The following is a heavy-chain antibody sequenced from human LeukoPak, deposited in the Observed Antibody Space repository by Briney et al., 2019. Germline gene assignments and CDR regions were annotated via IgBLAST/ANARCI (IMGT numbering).Heavy chain of an antibody. CDR3: ARGPEPFDI. V-gene: IGHV3-53*01. J-gene: IGHJ3*02. CDR2: IYSGGST. Sequence: PGGSLRLSCTASGFTISNNHMSWVRQAPGKGLEWVSTIYSGGSTYYADSVKGRFTISRDNSRNTLHLHVNNLGAEDTAVYYCARGPEPFDIWGQGTMVTVSS. CDR1: GFTISNNH.